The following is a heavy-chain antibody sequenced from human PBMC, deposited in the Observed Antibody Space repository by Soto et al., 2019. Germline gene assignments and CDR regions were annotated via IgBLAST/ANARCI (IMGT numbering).Heavy chain of an antibody. CDR3: ARGLHAIYVSTSIAAGEYFQH. J-gene: IGHJ1*01. D-gene: IGHD6-25*01. Sequence: QVQLQQWGAGLLKPSETLSLTCAVYGGSFSGYYWSWIRQPPGKGRGWSGEINHSGSSNYNPSLKRRVTISVDTSKNQFSLKLSSVTAAVTAVYYCARGLHAIYVSTSIAAGEYFQHWGQGTLVTVSS. CDR2: INHSGSS. V-gene: IGHV4-34*01. CDR1: GGSFSGYY.